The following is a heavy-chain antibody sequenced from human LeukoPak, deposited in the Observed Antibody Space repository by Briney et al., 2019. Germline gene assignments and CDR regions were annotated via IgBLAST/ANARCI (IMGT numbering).Heavy chain of an antibody. V-gene: IGHV1-69*06. CDR3: ARTPWEMATKFNSNWFDP. CDR1: GGTFSSYA. D-gene: IGHD5-24*01. Sequence: ASVKVSCKTSGGTFSSYAITWVRQTPGQGLEWMGGIIPIFGTTNYAQKFQDRVTITADKSTSTAYMKLSSLRAEDTAVYYCARTPWEMATKFNSNWFDPWGQGTLVTVSS. J-gene: IGHJ5*02. CDR2: IIPIFGTT.